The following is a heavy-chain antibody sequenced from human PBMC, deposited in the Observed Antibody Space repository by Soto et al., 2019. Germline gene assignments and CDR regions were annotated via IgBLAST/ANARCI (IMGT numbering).Heavy chain of an antibody. D-gene: IGHD2-2*01. CDR2: IYYSGST. CDR3: ARVPYR. J-gene: IGHJ5*02. CDR1: GGAISSSSYY. V-gene: IGHV4-61*05. Sequence: PSETLSLTCTVSGGAISSSSYYWSWIRQPPGKGLEWIGYIYYSGSTNYNPSLKSRVTISVDRSKNQFSLKLSSVTAADTAVYYCARVPYRWGQGTLVTSPQ.